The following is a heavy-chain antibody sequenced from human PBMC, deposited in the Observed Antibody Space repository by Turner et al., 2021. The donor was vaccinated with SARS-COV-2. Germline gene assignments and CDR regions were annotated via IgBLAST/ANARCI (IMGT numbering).Heavy chain of an antibody. D-gene: IGHD6-19*01. CDR2: IYYSGST. Sequence: QLTLQESGPGLVKPSETLSLTCTVSGCSIRSRSYYWGWIRQPPGKVLEWIGSIYYSGSTYYNPSLKSRVTISVDTSKNQFSLKLNSVTAADTAVYYCASPGGNSGWFFAYDIWGQGTMVTVSS. CDR3: ASPGGNSGWFFAYDI. CDR1: GCSIRSRSYY. V-gene: IGHV4-39*01. J-gene: IGHJ3*02.